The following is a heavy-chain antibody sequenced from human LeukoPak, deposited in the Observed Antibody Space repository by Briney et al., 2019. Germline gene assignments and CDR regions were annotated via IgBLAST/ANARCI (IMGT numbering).Heavy chain of an antibody. V-gene: IGHV1-18*01. CDR2: ISAYNGNT. CDR1: GYTFTSYG. Sequence: GASVKVSCKASGYTFTSYGISWVRQAPGQRLEWMGWISAYNGNTNYAQKLQGRVTMTTDTSTSTAYMELRSLRSDDTAVYYCARAYYDFWSDGLDIWGQGTMVTVSS. D-gene: IGHD3-3*01. CDR3: ARAYYDFWSDGLDI. J-gene: IGHJ3*02.